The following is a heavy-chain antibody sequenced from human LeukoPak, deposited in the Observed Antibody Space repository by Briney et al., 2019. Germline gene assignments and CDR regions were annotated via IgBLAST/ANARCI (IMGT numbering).Heavy chain of an antibody. CDR3: AKGAGGFSYYNWFDP. Sequence: SETLSLTCTVSGGSISSSPYYWGWLRQPPGKGLEWIGRIYYSGTTHYNPSLESRVTISVDTSKNQFSLKLASVTAADTAIYYCAKGAGGFSYYNWFDPWGQGTLVTVSS. CDR1: GGSISSSPYY. D-gene: IGHD5-18*01. J-gene: IGHJ5*02. V-gene: IGHV4-39*07. CDR2: IYYSGTT.